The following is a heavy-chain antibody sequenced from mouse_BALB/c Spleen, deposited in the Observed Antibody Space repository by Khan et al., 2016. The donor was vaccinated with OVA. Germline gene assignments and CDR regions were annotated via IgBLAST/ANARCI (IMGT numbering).Heavy chain of an antibody. CDR1: GDSITSGY. D-gene: IGHD2-12*01. CDR3: ARSTYRYAFAY. Sequence: EVQLQESGPSLVKPSQTLSLTCSVTGDSITSGYWSWIRKFPGNKLEYMGYMIYSGNTYYNPSLKSRISITRHPSNNQYYLQLNSVTTEDTATYYCARSTYRYAFAYWGQGTLVTVSA. CDR2: MIYSGNT. J-gene: IGHJ3*01. V-gene: IGHV3-8*02.